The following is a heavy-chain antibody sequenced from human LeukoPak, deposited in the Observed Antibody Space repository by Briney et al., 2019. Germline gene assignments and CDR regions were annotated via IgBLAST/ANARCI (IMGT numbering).Heavy chain of an antibody. CDR2: IRYDGSNK. D-gene: IGHD6-19*01. Sequence: GGSLRLSCAASGFTFSSYGMHWVRQAPGKGLEWVAFIRYDGSNKYYADSVKGRFTISRDNSKNTLYLQMNSLRAEDTAVYYCAKVRDYSSGWYYFDYWGQGTLVTVSS. CDR3: AKVRDYSSGWYYFDY. J-gene: IGHJ4*02. V-gene: IGHV3-30*02. CDR1: GFTFSSYG.